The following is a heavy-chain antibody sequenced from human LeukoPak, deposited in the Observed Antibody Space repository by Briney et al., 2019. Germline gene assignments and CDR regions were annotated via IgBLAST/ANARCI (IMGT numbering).Heavy chain of an antibody. V-gene: IGHV3-23*01. CDR3: AKDRYSSGCYDY. J-gene: IGHJ4*02. CDR2: ISGSGGSP. CDR1: GFTFSNYV. D-gene: IGHD6-19*01. Sequence: GGSLRLSCAASGFTFSNYVMSWVRPAPGKGLEWVSAISGSGGSPYYQDSVNGRFTISKDNAKNTLYLHMNSLRAEDTAVYYCAKDRYSSGCYDYWGQGTLVTVSS.